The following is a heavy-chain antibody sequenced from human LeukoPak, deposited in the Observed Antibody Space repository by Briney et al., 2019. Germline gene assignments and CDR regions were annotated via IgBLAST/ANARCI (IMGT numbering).Heavy chain of an antibody. J-gene: IGHJ5*02. CDR2: INPSGGST. Sequence: ASVKVSCKASGYTFTSYYMHWVRQAPGQGLEWMGIINPSGGSTSYAQKSQGRVTMTRDTSTSSVYMELSSLRSEDTAVYYCARDAVAGTEWFDPWGQGTLVTVSS. D-gene: IGHD6-19*01. CDR1: GYTFTSYY. CDR3: ARDAVAGTEWFDP. V-gene: IGHV1-46*01.